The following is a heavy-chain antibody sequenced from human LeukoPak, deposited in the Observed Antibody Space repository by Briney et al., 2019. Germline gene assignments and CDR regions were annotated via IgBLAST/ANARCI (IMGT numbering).Heavy chain of an antibody. J-gene: IGHJ4*02. Sequence: ASVKVSCKASGYTFTSYGISWVRQAPGQGLEWMGWINPNSGGTNYAQKFQGRVTMTRDTSISTAYMELSRLRSDDTAVYYCARTTVTTLFDYWGQGTLVTVSS. CDR1: GYTFTSYG. V-gene: IGHV1-2*02. CDR3: ARTTVTTLFDY. D-gene: IGHD4-17*01. CDR2: INPNSGGT.